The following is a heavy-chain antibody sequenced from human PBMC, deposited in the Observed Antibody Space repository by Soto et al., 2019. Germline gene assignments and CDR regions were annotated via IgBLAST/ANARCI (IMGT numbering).Heavy chain of an antibody. Sequence: GGSLRLSCAASGFTFSSYGMHWVRQAPGKGLEWVAVISYDGSNKYYADSVKGRFTISRDNSKNTLYLQMNSLRAEDTAVYYCAKGDFETQYYDSSGLRASLFDYWGQGTLVTVSS. D-gene: IGHD3-22*01. V-gene: IGHV3-30*18. CDR3: AKGDFETQYYDSSGLRASLFDY. CDR1: GFTFSSYG. J-gene: IGHJ4*02. CDR2: ISYDGSNK.